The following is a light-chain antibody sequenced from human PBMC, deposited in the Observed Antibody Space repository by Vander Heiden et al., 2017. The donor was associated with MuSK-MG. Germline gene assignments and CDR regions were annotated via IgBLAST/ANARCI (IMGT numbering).Light chain of an antibody. CDR2: GAF. CDR1: QRVSNAF. Sequence: EIVMTQSPGSVSLSPGERATLSCRASQRVSNAFLAWYQQKPGQAPRLLIFGAFNRATGIPDRFSGSGSGTDFTLTISRLEPEDFAVYWCQQDDSSPDTFGGGTKVEIK. CDR3: QQDDSSPDT. J-gene: IGKJ4*01. V-gene: IGKV3-20*01.